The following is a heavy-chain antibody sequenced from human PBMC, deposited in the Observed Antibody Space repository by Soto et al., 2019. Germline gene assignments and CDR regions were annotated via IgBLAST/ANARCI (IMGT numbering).Heavy chain of an antibody. CDR3: ARHPERIAQIGWFDP. Sequence: GGSLRLSCAASGFTFSSYDMDWVRQAPGKGLEWLSRISGSSNTMYYADSVKGRFTISRDNAKNALYLQMNSLRDEDTAVYYCARHPERIAQIGWFDPWGQGTLVTVSS. V-gene: IGHV3-48*02. D-gene: IGHD6-13*01. CDR2: ISGSSNTM. CDR1: GFTFSSYD. J-gene: IGHJ5*02.